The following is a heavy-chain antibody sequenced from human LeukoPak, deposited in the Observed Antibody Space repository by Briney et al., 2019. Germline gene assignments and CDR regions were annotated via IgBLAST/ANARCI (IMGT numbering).Heavy chain of an antibody. D-gene: IGHD2-2*01. Sequence: ASVKVSCKASGYTFTSYYMHWMRQAPGQGLEWMGGIIPIFGTANYAQKFQGRVTITTDESTSTAYMELSSLRSEDTAVYYCARPVPAGNWFDPWGQGTLVTVSS. CDR3: ARPVPAGNWFDP. J-gene: IGHJ5*02. V-gene: IGHV1-69*05. CDR1: GYTFTSYY. CDR2: IIPIFGTA.